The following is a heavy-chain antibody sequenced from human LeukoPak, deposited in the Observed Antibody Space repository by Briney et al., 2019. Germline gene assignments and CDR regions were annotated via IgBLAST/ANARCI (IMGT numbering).Heavy chain of an antibody. V-gene: IGHV1-18*01. Sequence: GASVKVSCKASGYTFTSYGISWVRQAPGQGLEWMGWISAYSGNANYAQKLQGRVTMTTDTSTSTAYMELSSLTSDDTAVYYCASPGSSYDILTGPGYCDYWGQGTLVTVSS. J-gene: IGHJ4*02. CDR3: ASPGSSYDILTGPGYCDY. CDR2: ISAYSGNA. D-gene: IGHD3-9*01. CDR1: GYTFTSYG.